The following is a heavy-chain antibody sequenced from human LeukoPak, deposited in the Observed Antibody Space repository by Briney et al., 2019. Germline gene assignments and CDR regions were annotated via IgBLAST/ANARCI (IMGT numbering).Heavy chain of an antibody. J-gene: IGHJ4*02. CDR2: ITGSAATT. CDR3: AKGRLGVDY. CDR1: GFTFSSSA. V-gene: IGHV3-23*01. D-gene: IGHD4-11*01. Sequence: GGSLRLSCAASGFTFSSSAMSWVRQAPGKGLEWVSSITGSAATTSYADSVKGRFIISRDISKNTLYLQMNTLRAEDTAVYYCAKGRLGVDYWGQGTLVTVSS.